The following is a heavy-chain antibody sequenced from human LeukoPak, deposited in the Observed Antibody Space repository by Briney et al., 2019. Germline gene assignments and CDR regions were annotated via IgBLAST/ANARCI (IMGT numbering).Heavy chain of an antibody. J-gene: IGHJ4*02. D-gene: IGHD4-23*01. CDR3: ARSTTVVTRGLFDY. V-gene: IGHV4-59*08. CDR1: GGSISSYY. Sequence: PSETLSLTCTVSGGSISSYYWSWIRQPPGKGLEWIGCIYYNGSTNYNPSLKSRVTISVDTSKIQFSLKLSSVTAADTAVYYCARSTTVVTRGLFDYWGQGTLVTVSS. CDR2: IYYNGST.